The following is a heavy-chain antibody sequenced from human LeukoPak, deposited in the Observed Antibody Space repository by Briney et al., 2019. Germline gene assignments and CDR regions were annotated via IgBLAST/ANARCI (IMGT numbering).Heavy chain of an antibody. CDR1: GFTFSSYG. CDR2: ISYDGSNK. J-gene: IGHJ6*02. V-gene: IGHV3-30*18. Sequence: GGSLRLSCAASGFTFSSYGMHWVRQAPGKGLEWVAVISYDGSNKYYADSVKGRFTIFRDNSKNTLYLQMNSLRAEDTAVYYCAKDRYKLYYYYYGMDVWGQGTTVTVSS. CDR3: AKDRYKLYYYYYGMDV. D-gene: IGHD1-1*01.